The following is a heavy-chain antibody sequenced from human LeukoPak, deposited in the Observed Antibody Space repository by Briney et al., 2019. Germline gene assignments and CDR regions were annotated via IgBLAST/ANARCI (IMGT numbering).Heavy chain of an antibody. Sequence: SETLSLTCDISGDFIDTKTWWSWVRQPPRKGLEWIGEIAHSGSTNYSPSLENRVTMSVDKSRNQFSLKVTSVTAADTAVYFCAKIGGLGELSLFDQRGQGILVTVSA. D-gene: IGHD3-16*02. J-gene: IGHJ4*02. CDR2: IAHSGST. CDR1: GDFIDTKTW. V-gene: IGHV4-4*02. CDR3: AKIGGLGELSLFDQ.